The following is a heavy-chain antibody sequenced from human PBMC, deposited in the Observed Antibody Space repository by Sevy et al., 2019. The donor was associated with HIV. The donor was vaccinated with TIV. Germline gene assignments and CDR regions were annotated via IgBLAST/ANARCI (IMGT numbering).Heavy chain of an antibody. D-gene: IGHD5-12*01. CDR3: TGALATADTPEYYFDY. J-gene: IGHJ4*02. Sequence: GGSLRLSCTSSGFTFGDYAMSWFRQAPGKGLEWVAFIRRNSHEPYGGTTEYAASVKGRFTISRDISKSIAYLQMTSLKTADTSVYYCTGALATADTPEYYFDYWGQGILVTVSS. CDR1: GFTFGDYA. CDR2: IRRNSHEPYGGTT. V-gene: IGHV3-49*03.